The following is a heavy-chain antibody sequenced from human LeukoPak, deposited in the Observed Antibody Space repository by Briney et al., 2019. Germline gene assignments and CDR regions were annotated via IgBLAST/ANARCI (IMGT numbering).Heavy chain of an antibody. V-gene: IGHV3-30*18. CDR2: ISYDGSNK. Sequence: QSGGSLRLSCAASGFTFSSYGMHWVRQAPGKGLEWVAVISYDGSNKYYADSVKGRFTISRDNSKNTLHLQMNSLRAEDTAVYYCAKDPLGLWFGEFRYNWFDPWGQGTLVTVSS. CDR1: GFTFSSYG. D-gene: IGHD3-10*01. CDR3: AKDPLGLWFGEFRYNWFDP. J-gene: IGHJ5*02.